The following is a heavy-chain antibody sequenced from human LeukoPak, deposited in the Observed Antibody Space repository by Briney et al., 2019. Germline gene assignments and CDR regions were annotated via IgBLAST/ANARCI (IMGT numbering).Heavy chain of an antibody. V-gene: IGHV1-2*02. D-gene: IGHD3-22*01. J-gene: IGHJ3*02. CDR2: INPNSGGT. CDR1: GYTFTGYY. Sequence: GASVKVSCKASGYTFTGYYMHWVRQAPGQGLEWMGWINPNSGGTNYAQKFQGRVTMTRDTSISTAYMELSRLRSDDTAVYYCARPTEYYYDSSGPFDAFDIWGQGTMVTVSS. CDR3: ARPTEYYYDSSGPFDAFDI.